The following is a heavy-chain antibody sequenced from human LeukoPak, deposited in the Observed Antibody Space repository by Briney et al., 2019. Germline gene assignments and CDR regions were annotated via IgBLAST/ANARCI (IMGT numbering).Heavy chain of an antibody. V-gene: IGHV3-23*01. Sequence: GGSLRLSCAASGFTFSSYAMSWVRQAPGKGLEWVSGISGSGGSTYYADSVKGRFTISRDNSKNTLYLQMNSLRAEDTAVYYCARVGDDYGDYLYYFDYWGQGTLVTVSS. CDR2: ISGSGGST. J-gene: IGHJ4*02. D-gene: IGHD4-17*01. CDR3: ARVGDDYGDYLYYFDY. CDR1: GFTFSSYA.